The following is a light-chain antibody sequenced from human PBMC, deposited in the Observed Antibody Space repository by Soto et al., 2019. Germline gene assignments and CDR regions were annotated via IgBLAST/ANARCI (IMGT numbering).Light chain of an antibody. J-gene: IGLJ1*01. CDR2: EVS. V-gene: IGLV2-14*01. CDR1: SSDVGGYNS. Sequence: QSVLTQPASVSGSPGQSITISCTGTSSDVGGYNSVSWYQHHPGKAPKLMIYEVSNRPSGVSNRFSGSKSGNTASLTISGLQAEDEADYYCGSYTSSSTLYVFGTGTKVTVL. CDR3: GSYTSSSTLYV.